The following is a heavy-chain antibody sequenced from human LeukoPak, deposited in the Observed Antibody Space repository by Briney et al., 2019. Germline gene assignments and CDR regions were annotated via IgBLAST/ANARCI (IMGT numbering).Heavy chain of an antibody. V-gene: IGHV3-30*18. CDR2: ISYDGSNK. J-gene: IGHJ6*02. Sequence: PGRSLRLSCAASGFTFSSYGMHWVRQAPGKGLEWVAVISYDGSNKYYADSVKGRFTISRDNSKNTLYLQMNSLRADDTGVYYCAKDRGSGYSTYYYGMEVWGQGTTVTVSS. D-gene: IGHD3-22*01. CDR3: AKDRGSGYSTYYYGMEV. CDR1: GFTFSSYG.